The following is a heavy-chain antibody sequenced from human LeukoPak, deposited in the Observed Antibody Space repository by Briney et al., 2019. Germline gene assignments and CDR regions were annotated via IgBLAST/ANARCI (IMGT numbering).Heavy chain of an antibody. CDR2: INANSGDT. V-gene: IGHV1-2*02. J-gene: IGHJ5*02. CDR1: GHTFTGYY. Sequence: GASVKVSCKASGHTFTGYYMHWVRQAPGQGLEWMGWINANSGDTNYAQKFQGRVTMTRDTSISTAYMELSRLRSDDTAVYYCARGIFPNIPQAYGSGSYYTNWFDPWGQGTLVTVSS. D-gene: IGHD3-10*01. CDR3: ARGIFPNIPQAYGSGSYYTNWFDP.